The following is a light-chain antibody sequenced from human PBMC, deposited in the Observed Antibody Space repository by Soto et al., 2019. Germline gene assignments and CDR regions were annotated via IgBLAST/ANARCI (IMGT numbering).Light chain of an antibody. CDR1: QSRSSSH. CDR2: GAS. J-gene: IGKJ1*01. V-gene: IGKV3-20*01. CDR3: PQYGSSPQT. Sequence: EIVLTQSPGTLSLSPGERATLSCTASQSRSSSHLAWYQQKPGQAPRLLIYGASGRATGVPDRFSGGGSGTDFALTISRLELEDFAVYYCPQYGSSPQTFGQGTKVEIK.